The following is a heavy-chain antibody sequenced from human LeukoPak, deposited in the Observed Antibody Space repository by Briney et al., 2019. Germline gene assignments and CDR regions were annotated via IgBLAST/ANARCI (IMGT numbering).Heavy chain of an antibody. CDR3: AGDDSSGYFFDF. D-gene: IGHD3-22*01. CDR2: ISGSGGST. J-gene: IGHJ4*02. V-gene: IGHV3-23*01. Sequence: PGGSLRLSCAASGFTFSSYAMSWVRQAPGKGLEWVSAISGSGGSTYYADSVKGRFTFSRDNSKNTLYLQMNSLRAEDTAMYFCAGDDSSGYFFDFWGQGTLVTVSS. CDR1: GFTFSSYA.